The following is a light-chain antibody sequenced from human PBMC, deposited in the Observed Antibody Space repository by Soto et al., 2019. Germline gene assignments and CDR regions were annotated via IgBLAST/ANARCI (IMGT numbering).Light chain of an antibody. CDR1: RSNIGANYA. CDR3: QSYDTSVV. V-gene: IGLV1-40*01. Sequence: QSVLTQPPSVSGAPGQRVTISCTGSRSNIGANYAVHWYQQLPGSAPKILIYGNINRPSGVPDRFSGSKSGTSASLVITGLHAEDEADYYCQSYDTSVVFGGGTKLTVL. J-gene: IGLJ2*01. CDR2: GNI.